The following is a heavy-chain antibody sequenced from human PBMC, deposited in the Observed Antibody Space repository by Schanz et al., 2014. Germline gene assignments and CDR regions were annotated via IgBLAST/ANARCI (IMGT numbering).Heavy chain of an antibody. CDR3: ARFRGSSWFDY. D-gene: IGHD6-13*01. CDR1: GVSIGGYY. V-gene: IGHV4-59*01. Sequence: QLQLQESGPGLVKPSETLSLTCTVSGVSIGGYYWSWIRQPPGKGLEWIGYVIGSGGTNYNPSLKSRVTISADTSQNQFSLKLSSVTAADTAVYYCARFRGSSWFDYWGQGTLVSVSS. CDR2: VIGSGGT. J-gene: IGHJ4*02.